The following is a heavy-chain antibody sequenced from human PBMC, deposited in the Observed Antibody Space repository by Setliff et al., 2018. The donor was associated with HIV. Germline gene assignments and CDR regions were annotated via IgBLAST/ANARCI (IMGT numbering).Heavy chain of an antibody. D-gene: IGHD3-10*01. J-gene: IGHJ4*02. CDR3: ARLSPMLGSFDY. CDR1: GGSFSAYH. V-gene: IGHV4-34*01. Sequence: SETLSLTCSVYGGSFSAYHWNWIRQPPGKGLEWIGEIQHSGSAPYNPSLKSRVTMSLDKSKNQLSLKLTSVTATDTAAYYCARLSPMLGSFDYWGQGTLVTVSS. CDR2: IQHSGSA.